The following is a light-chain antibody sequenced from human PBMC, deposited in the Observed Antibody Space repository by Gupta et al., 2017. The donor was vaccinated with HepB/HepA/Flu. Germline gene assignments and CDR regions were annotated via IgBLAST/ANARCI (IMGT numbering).Light chain of an antibody. CDR1: QSVSSAF. CDR3: QQQESTPFT. J-gene: IGKJ3*01. V-gene: IGKV3-20*01. Sequence: ENVLTQSPGTLSLSPGERATLSCRASQSVSSAFLAWYQQKPGQAPRLIIYGASSRATGIPDRFSGSGSGTDFTLTISRLEPEDFAVYYCQQQESTPFTFGPGTKVDIK. CDR2: GAS.